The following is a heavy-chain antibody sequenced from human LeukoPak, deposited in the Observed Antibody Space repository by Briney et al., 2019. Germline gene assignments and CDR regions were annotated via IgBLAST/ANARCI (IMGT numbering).Heavy chain of an antibody. Sequence: ASVKVSCKASGYTFTNYAMHWVRQAPGQRLEWMGWTSTGNGNTKYSQEFQGRVTITRDTSASTAYMELSSLRSEDTAVYYCATARTPAAGNQLGVFDYWGQGTLVTVSS. J-gene: IGHJ4*02. CDR3: ATARTPAAGNQLGVFDY. CDR1: GYTFTNYA. V-gene: IGHV1-3*04. CDR2: TSTGNGNT. D-gene: IGHD6-13*01.